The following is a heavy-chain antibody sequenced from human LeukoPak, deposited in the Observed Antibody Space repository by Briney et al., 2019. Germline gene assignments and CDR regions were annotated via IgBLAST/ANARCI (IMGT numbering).Heavy chain of an antibody. CDR2: IWLDGSAT. D-gene: IGHD1-14*01. V-gene: IGHV3-33*01. CDR3: ARDLNREDFDY. Sequence: GKSLRLSCAASGFGFTSYDMHWVRQAPCKGLEWVAIIWLDGSATYYGDSVKGRFTISRDNSNNTLYLQMNSLRVEDTAVYYCARDLNREDFDYWGQGTLVVVSS. J-gene: IGHJ4*02. CDR1: GFGFTSYD.